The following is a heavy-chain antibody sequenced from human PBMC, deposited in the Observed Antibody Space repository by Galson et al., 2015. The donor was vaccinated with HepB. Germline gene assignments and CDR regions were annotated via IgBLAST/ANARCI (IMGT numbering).Heavy chain of an antibody. CDR1: GFTFSSYG. CDR3: AKAPYCGGDCYSFDY. D-gene: IGHD2-21*02. CDR2: IRYDGSNK. Sequence: SLRLSCAASGFTFSSYGMHWVRQAPGKGLEWVAFIRYDGSNKYYADSVKGRFTISRDNSKNTLYLQMNSLRAEDTAVYYCAKAPYCGGDCYSFDYWGQGTLVTVSS. V-gene: IGHV3-30*02. J-gene: IGHJ4*02.